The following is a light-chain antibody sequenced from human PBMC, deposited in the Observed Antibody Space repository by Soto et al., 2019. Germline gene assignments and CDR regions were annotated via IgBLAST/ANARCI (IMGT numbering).Light chain of an antibody. Sequence: EIVMTQSPATLSVSPGERVTLSCRAGQSISTNLAWYQQKLGQAPRLLIFDASTRAADIPVRFSGRGSGTDFTLTISSVQSEDFAVYYCQQYNNWPGTFGHGTKVEIK. CDR1: QSISTN. CDR3: QQYNNWPGT. J-gene: IGKJ1*01. CDR2: DAS. V-gene: IGKV3-15*01.